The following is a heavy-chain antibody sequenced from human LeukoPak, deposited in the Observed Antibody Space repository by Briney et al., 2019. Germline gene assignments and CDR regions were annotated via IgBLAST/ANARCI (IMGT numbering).Heavy chain of an antibody. CDR2: ISYDGSNK. CDR1: GFTFSSYA. Sequence: PGGSLRLSCAASGFTFSSYAMHWVRQAPGKGLEWVAVISYDGSNKYYADSVKGRFTISRDNSKNTLYLQMNSLRAEDTALYYCARAGATPDFSEYFQQWGQGTLVTVSS. V-gene: IGHV3-30*04. CDR3: ARAGATPDFSEYFQQ. J-gene: IGHJ1*01. D-gene: IGHD3-3*01.